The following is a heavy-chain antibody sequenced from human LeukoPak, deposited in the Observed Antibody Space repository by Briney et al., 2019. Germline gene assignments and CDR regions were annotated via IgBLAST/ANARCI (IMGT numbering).Heavy chain of an antibody. D-gene: IGHD6-19*01. Sequence: PSETQSLTCSVSGGSISSYLWTWIRQPPGKGLEWIGYIYYSGSTNYNPSLKSRVTISVDTSKNQFSLKLSSVTAADTALYYCAREDYSSGHTIFDYWGQGTLVTVSS. J-gene: IGHJ4*02. CDR3: AREDYSSGHTIFDY. V-gene: IGHV4-59*01. CDR1: GGSISSYL. CDR2: IYYSGST.